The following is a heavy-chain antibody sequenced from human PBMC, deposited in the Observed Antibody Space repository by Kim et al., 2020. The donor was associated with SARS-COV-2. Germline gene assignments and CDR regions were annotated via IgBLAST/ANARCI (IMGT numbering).Heavy chain of an antibody. CDR3: ARDLVPKNFWSGQSTPKDY. J-gene: IGHJ4*02. Sequence: ASVKVSCKASGYTFTSYGISWVRQAPGQGLEWMGWISAYNGNTNYAQKLQGRVTMTTDTSTSTAYMELRSLRSDDTAVYYCARDLVPKNFWSGQSTPKDYWGQGTLVTVSS. V-gene: IGHV1-18*01. CDR2: ISAYNGNT. D-gene: IGHD3-3*01. CDR1: GYTFTSYG.